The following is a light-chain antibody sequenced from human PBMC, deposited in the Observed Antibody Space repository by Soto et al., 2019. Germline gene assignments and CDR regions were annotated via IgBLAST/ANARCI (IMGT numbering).Light chain of an antibody. CDR1: QGISSY. V-gene: IGKV1-9*01. CDR2: AAS. CDR3: QQLNSYPRT. J-gene: IGKJ3*01. Sequence: DIQLTQSPSFLSASVGDRVTITCRASQGISSYLAWYQQKPGKAPKLLIYAASTLQSGVPSRFSGSGSGTEFTLTISRLQPEDFATYYCQQLNSYPRTVGPGTKVHIK.